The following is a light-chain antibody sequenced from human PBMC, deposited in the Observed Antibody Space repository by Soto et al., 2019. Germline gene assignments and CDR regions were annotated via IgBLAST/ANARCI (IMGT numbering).Light chain of an antibody. CDR1: SSDVGAYNS. CDR3: SSYTTSSTLV. J-gene: IGLJ1*01. V-gene: IGLV2-14*01. CDR2: NVS. Sequence: QSVLTQPASVSGSPGQSITISCTGTSSDVGAYNSVAWYQHNPGKAPKLMIFNVSNRPSGVSSRFSGSKSGTAASLSISGLQAEDEADYYCSSYTTSSTLVFGTGTKLTVL.